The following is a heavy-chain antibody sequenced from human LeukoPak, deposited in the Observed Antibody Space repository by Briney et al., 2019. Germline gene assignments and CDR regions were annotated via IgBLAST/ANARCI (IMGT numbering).Heavy chain of an antibody. CDR3: ARGPGGIAAAAHD. Sequence: GRSLLLSCSASAVTFSGYDMHWVRQAPGEGLEGVAVISYDGSNKYYADSVTGRFSISRDNSKNTLYLQMNSLRAEDTAVYYCARGPGGIAAAAHDWGHGTLVTVSS. V-gene: IGHV3-30-3*01. D-gene: IGHD6-13*01. J-gene: IGHJ4*01. CDR2: ISYDGSNK. CDR1: AVTFSGYD.